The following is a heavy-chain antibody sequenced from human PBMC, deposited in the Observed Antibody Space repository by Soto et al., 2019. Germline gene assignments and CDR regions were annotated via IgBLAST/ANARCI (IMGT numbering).Heavy chain of an antibody. CDR1: GGSISSYY. J-gene: IGHJ6*02. CDR3: ARDSSGPYYYYYGMDV. D-gene: IGHD3-22*01. V-gene: IGHV4-59*01. Sequence: KTSETLSLTCTVSGGSISSYYWSWIRQPPGKGLEWIGYIYYSGSTNYNPSLKSRVTISVDTSKNQFSLKLSSVTAADTAVYYCARDSSGPYYYYYGMDVWGQGTTVTVSS. CDR2: IYYSGST.